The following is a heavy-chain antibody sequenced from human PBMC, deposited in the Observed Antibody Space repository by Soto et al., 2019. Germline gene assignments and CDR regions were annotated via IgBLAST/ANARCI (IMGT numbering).Heavy chain of an antibody. Sequence: PGGSLRLSCTASGLNLDSPYSHGLTWVRQSPGMGPEWVSTISSNGFNTHYAESVQGRFTISKDASRNTVHLHMNSLRADDTATYFCVSWVSAHFDYWGHGTPGTVS. V-gene: IGHV3-23*01. CDR2: ISSNGFNT. J-gene: IGHJ4*01. D-gene: IGHD2-8*01. CDR3: VSWVSAHFDY. CDR1: GLNLDSPYSHG.